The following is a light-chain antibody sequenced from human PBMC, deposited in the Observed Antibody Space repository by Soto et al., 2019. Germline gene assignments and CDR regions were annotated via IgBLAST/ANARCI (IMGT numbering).Light chain of an antibody. J-gene: IGKJ4*01. CDR1: QGVTSY. CDR3: QQRSDRHPIT. CDR2: DAS. V-gene: IGKV3D-11*01. Sequence: EIVLTQSPATLSLSPGERATLSCRASQGVTSYLAWYQQKPGQAPRLLIFDASNRAIGIPARFSGSGPGPDFTLTLSNLEPEDFAVYYCQQRSDRHPITFGGGTKVEIK.